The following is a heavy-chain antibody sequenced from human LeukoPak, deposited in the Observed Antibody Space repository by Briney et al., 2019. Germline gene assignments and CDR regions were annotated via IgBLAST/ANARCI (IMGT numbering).Heavy chain of an antibody. D-gene: IGHD3-22*01. V-gene: IGHV3-9*01. Sequence: PGGSLRLSCAASGFTFDDYAMHWVRQAPGKGLEWVSGTSWNSGSIGYADSVKGRFTISRDNAKNSLYLQMNSLRAEDTALYFCAKDTSGGMIVGYDAFDIWGQGTMVTVSS. J-gene: IGHJ3*02. CDR2: TSWNSGSI. CDR3: AKDTSGGMIVGYDAFDI. CDR1: GFTFDDYA.